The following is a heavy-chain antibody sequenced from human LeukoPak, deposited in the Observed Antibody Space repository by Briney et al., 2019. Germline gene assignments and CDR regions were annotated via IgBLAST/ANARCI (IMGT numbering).Heavy chain of an antibody. CDR2: ISSSSSTI. J-gene: IGHJ4*02. Sequence: GESLRLSCSASVFTLSTDNMTWVRQAPGRVLGWVAYISSSSSTIYYADSVKGRFTISRDNAMNSLSLQMNGLRAEDSAVYYCASSYGYAYYFDNWGQGTLVTVSS. D-gene: IGHD5-12*01. CDR3: ASSYGYAYYFDN. CDR1: VFTLSTDN. V-gene: IGHV3-48*01.